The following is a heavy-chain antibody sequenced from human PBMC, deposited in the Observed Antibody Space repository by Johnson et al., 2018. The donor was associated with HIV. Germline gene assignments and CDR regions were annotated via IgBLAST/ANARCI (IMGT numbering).Heavy chain of an antibody. CDR2: IWYDGNKK. Sequence: QVQLVESGGGVVQPGRSLRLSCAASGFTFSSYGMHWVRQAPGKGLEWVGVIWYDGNKKYCADFVKGRFTISRDNSKNTLYLQMNSLRAEDTAVYYCAKAGCSTSCYDHDAFDIWGQGTMVTVSS. CDR3: AKAGCSTSCYDHDAFDI. CDR1: GFTFSSYG. J-gene: IGHJ3*02. V-gene: IGHV3-33*06. D-gene: IGHD2-2*01.